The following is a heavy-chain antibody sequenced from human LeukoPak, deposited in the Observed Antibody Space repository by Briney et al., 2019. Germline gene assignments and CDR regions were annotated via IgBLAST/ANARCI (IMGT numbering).Heavy chain of an antibody. J-gene: IGHJ6*03. D-gene: IGHD6-13*01. V-gene: IGHV1-8*03. CDR2: MNPNSGNT. CDR3: ARRRSSWYAGYYYYMDV. Sequence: ASVKVSCKASGYTFTSYDINWVRQAPGQGLEWMGWMNPNSGNTGYAQKFQGRVTITRNTSISTAYMELSSLRSEDTAVYYCARRRSSWYAGYYYYMDVWGKGTTVTVSS. CDR1: GYTFTSYD.